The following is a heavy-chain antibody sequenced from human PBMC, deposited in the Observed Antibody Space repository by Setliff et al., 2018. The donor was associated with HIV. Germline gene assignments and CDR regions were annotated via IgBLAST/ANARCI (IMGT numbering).Heavy chain of an antibody. CDR3: ARDGVHGAMTGYYNWFDP. CDR1: GFSFSRHG. D-gene: IGHD3-9*01. Sequence: PGGSLRLSCVASGFSFSRHGMHWVRQAPGKGLEWVAVISFDGSNKYYGDSVKGRFTISRDNSNNTLYLQMNSLRAEDTAVYYCARDGVHGAMTGYYNWFDPWGQGTLVTVSS. CDR2: ISFDGSNK. J-gene: IGHJ5*02. V-gene: IGHV3-30*03.